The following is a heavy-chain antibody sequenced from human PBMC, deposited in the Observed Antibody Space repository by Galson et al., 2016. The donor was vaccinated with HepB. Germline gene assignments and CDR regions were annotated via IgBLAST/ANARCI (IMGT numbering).Heavy chain of an antibody. CDR2: ISGAGSVN. V-gene: IGHV3-30-3*01. D-gene: IGHD3-3*01. CDR3: AKEPNYDFWSGHPFDY. Sequence: LRPSCAASGFIFSSYSMHWVRQAPGKGLEWVAVISGAGSVNFYADSVKGRFTISRDNSKNALYLQMNSLRAEDTAVYYCAKEPNYDFWSGHPFDYWGQGTLVTVSS. J-gene: IGHJ4*02. CDR1: GFIFSSYS.